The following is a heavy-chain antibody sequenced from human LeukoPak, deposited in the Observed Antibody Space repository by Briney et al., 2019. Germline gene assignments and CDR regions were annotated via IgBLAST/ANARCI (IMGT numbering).Heavy chain of an antibody. V-gene: IGHV4-59*08. D-gene: IGHD2-15*01. Sequence: SETLSLTCTVSGGSISSYYWSWIRQPPGKGLEWIGYIYYSGSTSNNPSLKSRVTISVDTSKNQFSLKLSSVTAADTAVYYCARLLPSELQRGGVVAEHDAFDIWGQGTMVTVSS. J-gene: IGHJ3*02. CDR3: ARLLPSELQRGGVVAEHDAFDI. CDR1: GGSISSYY. CDR2: IYYSGST.